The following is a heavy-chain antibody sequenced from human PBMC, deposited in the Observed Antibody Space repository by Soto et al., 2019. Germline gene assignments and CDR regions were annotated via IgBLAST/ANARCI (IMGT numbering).Heavy chain of an antibody. V-gene: IGHV3-33*01. J-gene: IGHJ1*01. CDR1: GFTFSSYG. CDR3: ARGLDGNETPVEYFQH. Sequence: GGSLRLSCAASGFTFSSYGMHWVRQAPGKGLEWVAVIWYDGSDKYYADSVKGRFTISRDNSKNTLSLQMNSLRAEDTAVYYCARGLDGNETPVEYFQHWGQGTLVTVSS. CDR2: IWYDGSDK. D-gene: IGHD1-1*01.